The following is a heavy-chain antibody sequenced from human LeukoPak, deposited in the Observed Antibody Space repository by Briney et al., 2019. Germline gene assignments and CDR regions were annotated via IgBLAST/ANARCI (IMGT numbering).Heavy chain of an antibody. V-gene: IGHV3-21*01. CDR2: ISSSSSYI. J-gene: IGHJ4*02. CDR3: ARDLLSADNYDSSGYYADY. CDR1: GFTFSSYS. D-gene: IGHD3-22*01. Sequence: GGSLRLPCAASGFTFSSYSMNWVRQAPGKGLEWVSSISSSSSYIYYADSVKGRFTISRDNAKNSLYLQMNSLRAEDTAVYYCARDLLSADNYDSSGYYADYWGQGTLVTVSS.